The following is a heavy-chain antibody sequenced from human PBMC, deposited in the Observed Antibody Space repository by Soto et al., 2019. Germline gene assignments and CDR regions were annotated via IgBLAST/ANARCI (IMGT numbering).Heavy chain of an antibody. Sequence: GGSLRLSCAASGFTFSSYAMHWVRQAPGKGLEWVAVISYDGSNKYHADSAKGRFTISRDNSKNTLYLQMNSLGAEDTAVYYCARVQESDYYGMDVWGQGTTVTVSS. CDR1: GFTFSSYA. CDR3: ARVQESDYYGMDV. J-gene: IGHJ6*02. CDR2: ISYDGSNK. D-gene: IGHD3-10*01. V-gene: IGHV3-30-3*01.